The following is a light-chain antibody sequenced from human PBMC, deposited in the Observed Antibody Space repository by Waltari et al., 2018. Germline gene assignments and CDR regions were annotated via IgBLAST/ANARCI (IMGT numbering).Light chain of an antibody. CDR3: QVWDNTSRHVI. Sequence: SYVLTQAPSVSLAPGQTATITCGADNIATKGVHWYQQKPGQAPVLVVSDNSCRPSGIRGRFSASKSGNTATLTSTRVEAGDEADYYCQVWDNTSRHVIFGGGTKLTVL. CDR1: NIATKG. V-gene: IGLV3-21*02. CDR2: DNS. J-gene: IGLJ2*01.